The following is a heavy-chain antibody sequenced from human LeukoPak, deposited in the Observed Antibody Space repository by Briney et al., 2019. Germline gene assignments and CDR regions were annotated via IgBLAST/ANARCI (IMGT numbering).Heavy chain of an antibody. J-gene: IGHJ4*02. D-gene: IGHD3-10*01. CDR3: ARGSYGSGNYFDY. Sequence: PQASVKVSCKASGYTFTSYGISWVRQAPGQGLEWMGGIIPIFGTANYAQKFQGRVTITADESTSTAYMELSSLRSEDTAVYYCARGSYGSGNYFDYWGQGTLVTVSS. CDR2: IIPIFGTA. V-gene: IGHV1-69*13. CDR1: GYTFTSYG.